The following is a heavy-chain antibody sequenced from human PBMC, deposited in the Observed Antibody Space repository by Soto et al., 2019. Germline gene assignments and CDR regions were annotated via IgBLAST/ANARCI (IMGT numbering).Heavy chain of an antibody. V-gene: IGHV3-23*01. Sequence: QLLQSGGGLVQPGGSLTLSCAASGVTFGTTDMRWVRQAPGEGLEWVSTIDGSGGITYYADSVKGRFTISRDNSRNTVYLQMNSLRGDDTALYYCVKNSGGFNTWGQGALVTVSS. CDR1: GVTFGTTD. J-gene: IGHJ5*02. CDR2: IDGSGGIT. D-gene: IGHD3-10*01. CDR3: VKNSGGFNT.